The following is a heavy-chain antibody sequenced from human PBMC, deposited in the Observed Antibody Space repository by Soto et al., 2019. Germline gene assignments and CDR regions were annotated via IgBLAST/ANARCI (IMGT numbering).Heavy chain of an antibody. CDR2: IYYSGSS. CDR3: ARRSAMAAAGTWGASWFDP. Sequence: SETLSLTCTVSGGPSTRSSYYWGWIRQPPGKGLEWIGNIYYSGSSYYNPSLKSRVTISVDTSKNRFSLKLSSVTATDTAVYYCARRSAMAAAGTWGASWFDPWGQGTLVTVS. D-gene: IGHD6-13*01. J-gene: IGHJ5*02. CDR1: GGPSTRSSYY. V-gene: IGHV4-39*01.